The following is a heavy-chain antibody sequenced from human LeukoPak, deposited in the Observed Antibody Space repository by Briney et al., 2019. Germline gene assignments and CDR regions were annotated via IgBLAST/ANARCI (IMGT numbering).Heavy chain of an antibody. Sequence: GTSVKVSCKASGYTFTSYYMHWVRQAPGQGLEWMGIINPSGGSTSYAQKFQGRVTMTRDTSISTAYMELSRLRSDDTAVYYCARDKSVTMIVVVDDAFDIWGQGTMVTVSS. J-gene: IGHJ3*02. CDR3: ARDKSVTMIVVVDDAFDI. CDR2: INPSGGST. CDR1: GYTFTSYY. V-gene: IGHV1-46*01. D-gene: IGHD3-22*01.